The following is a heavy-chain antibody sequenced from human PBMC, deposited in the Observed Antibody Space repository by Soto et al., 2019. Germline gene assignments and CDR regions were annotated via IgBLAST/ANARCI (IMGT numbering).Heavy chain of an antibody. D-gene: IGHD2-2*02. CDR1: GFTFSSYG. V-gene: IGHV3-30*18. CDR2: ISYDGSNK. CDR3: AKDGMERGLYNLEVDV. Sequence: GGSLRLSCAASGFTFSSYGMHWVRQSPGKGLEWVAVISYDGSNKYYADSVKGRFTISRDNSKNTLYLQMNSLRAEDTAVYYCAKDGMERGLYNLEVDVWGQGTTVTVPS. J-gene: IGHJ6*02.